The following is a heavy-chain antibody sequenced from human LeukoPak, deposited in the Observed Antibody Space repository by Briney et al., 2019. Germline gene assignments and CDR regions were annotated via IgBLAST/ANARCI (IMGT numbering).Heavy chain of an antibody. CDR1: GFVFSSYR. CDR3: ERGNDESLDN. V-gene: IGHV3-74*01. CDR2: IYTDGSYT. Sequence: PGGSLRLSCAASGFVFSSYRMSWVRQAPGKGLVWVSRIYTDGSYTNYADSVKGRFTISRDNAKNTLSLHMNSLRAEDMAVYYCERGNDESLDNWGEGTLVTVSS. D-gene: IGHD3-16*01. J-gene: IGHJ4*02.